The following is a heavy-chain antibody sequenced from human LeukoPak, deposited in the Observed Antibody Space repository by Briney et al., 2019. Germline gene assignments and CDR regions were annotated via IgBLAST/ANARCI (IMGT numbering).Heavy chain of an antibody. CDR1: GFTVSSNY. CDR2: IYSGGST. D-gene: IGHD6-13*01. V-gene: IGHV3-66*01. Sequence: GGSLRLSCAASGFTVSSNYMSWVRQAPGKGLEWVSVIYSGGSTYYADSVKGRFTISRDNSKNTLYLQMNSLRAEDTAVYYCARDQGFDIAAAFYYYGMDVWGQGTLVTVSS. J-gene: IGHJ6*02. CDR3: ARDQGFDIAAAFYYYGMDV.